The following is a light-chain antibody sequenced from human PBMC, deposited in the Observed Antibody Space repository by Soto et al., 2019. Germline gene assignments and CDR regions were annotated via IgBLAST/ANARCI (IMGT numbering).Light chain of an antibody. CDR2: DNN. CDR3: QSYDSSLSAYV. Sequence: QAVVTQPPSVSGAPGQRVTISCTGSSSNFGAGYDVHWYQQLPGTAPKLLIYDNNNRPSGAPDRFSGSKSGTSASLAITGLQAEDEADYYCQSYDSSLSAYVFGTGTKVTVL. V-gene: IGLV1-40*01. CDR1: SSNFGAGYD. J-gene: IGLJ1*01.